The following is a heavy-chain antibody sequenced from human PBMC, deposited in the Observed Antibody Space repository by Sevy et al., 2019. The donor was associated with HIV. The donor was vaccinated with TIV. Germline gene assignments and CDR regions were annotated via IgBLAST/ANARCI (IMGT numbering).Heavy chain of an antibody. J-gene: IGHJ4*02. CDR1: GFILGYYA. D-gene: IGHD4-17*01. V-gene: IGHV3-30-3*01. CDR3: ARDFYEFGDPRGLDY. Sequence: GGSLRLSCTASGFILGYYAMHWVRQAPGKGLEWVAVSSYDGGNIYYADSVQGRFTVSRDNYKNTLYLQMNSLRPEDTAMYYCARDFYEFGDPRGLDYWGQGVLVTVSS. CDR2: SSYDGGNI.